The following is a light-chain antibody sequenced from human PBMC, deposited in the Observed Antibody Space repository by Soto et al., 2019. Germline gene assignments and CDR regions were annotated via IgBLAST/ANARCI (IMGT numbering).Light chain of an antibody. V-gene: IGLV2-14*01. CDR3: SSYTSSSTPCG. Sequence: QSALTQPASVSGSPGQSITISCTGTSSDVGGYNYVSWYQQHPGKAPKLMIYDVSNRPSGVSNRFSGSKSGNTASLTISGLQAEDEADYYCSSYTSSSTPCGFGTGTSSPS. CDR1: SSDVGGYNY. CDR2: DVS. J-gene: IGLJ1*01.